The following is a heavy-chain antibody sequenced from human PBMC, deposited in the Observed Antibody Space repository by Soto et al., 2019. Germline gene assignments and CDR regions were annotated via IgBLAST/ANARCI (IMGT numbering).Heavy chain of an antibody. CDR2: IQSKTDGGTT. V-gene: IGHV3-15*01. Sequence: EVQLVESGGGLVKPGGSLRLSCAASGFTFSNAWMSWVRQAPGKGLEWVGRIQSKTDGGTTDYAAPVKGRFTISRDDSKNTLYLQMNSLKTEDTAVYYCTTGPPLYYDLLTGYYTLDYWGQGTLVTVSS. J-gene: IGHJ4*02. CDR1: GFTFSNAW. CDR3: TTGPPLYYDLLTGYYTLDY. D-gene: IGHD3-9*01.